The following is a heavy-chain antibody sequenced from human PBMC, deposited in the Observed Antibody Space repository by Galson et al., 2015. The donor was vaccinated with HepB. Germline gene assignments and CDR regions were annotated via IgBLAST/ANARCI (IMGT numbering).Heavy chain of an antibody. CDR1: GGSFSGYY. CDR3: ARAVVPAPAPFDY. D-gene: IGHD2-2*01. V-gene: IGHV4-59*01. J-gene: IGHJ4*02. CDR2: IYFSGNT. Sequence: ETLSLTCAVYGGSFSGYYWSWIRQPPGKGLEWIGYIYFSGNTDYNPSLKSRVTISVDTSKNQFSLKLNSVTAADTAVYYCARAVVPAPAPFDYWGQGALVTVSS.